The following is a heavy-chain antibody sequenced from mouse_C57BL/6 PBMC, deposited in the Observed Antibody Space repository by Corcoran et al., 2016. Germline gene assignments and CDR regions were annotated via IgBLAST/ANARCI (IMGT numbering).Heavy chain of an antibody. CDR2: IFPGSGST. CDR3: ARPPTGTGAY. Sequence: QVQLQHTGPGLVNPGASVNMSCKASGYTFTYNYINWVKRRPGQGLEWIGWIFPGSGSTYYNEKFKGKATLTVDKSSSTAYMLLSSLTSEDSAVYFCARPPTGTGAYWGQGTLVTVSA. V-gene: IGHV1-75*01. J-gene: IGHJ3*01. CDR1: GYTFTYNY. D-gene: IGHD4-1*02.